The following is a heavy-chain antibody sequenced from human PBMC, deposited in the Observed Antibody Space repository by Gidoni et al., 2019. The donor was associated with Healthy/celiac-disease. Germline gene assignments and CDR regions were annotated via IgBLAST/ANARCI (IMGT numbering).Heavy chain of an antibody. Sequence: HVQLVESCGGVVQPGRSLSLSCLPSRFTFSSYGMHWVRQAPGKGLAWVAVKWYDGSNKYDADSVKGRFTICRDNSKNTLYLQMNSLRAEDTAVYYCARDKCGSSTSCYHSLDYWGQGTLVTVSS. CDR1: RFTFSSYG. CDR2: KWYDGSNK. J-gene: IGHJ4*02. CDR3: ARDKCGSSTSCYHSLDY. D-gene: IGHD2-2*01. V-gene: IGHV3-33*01.